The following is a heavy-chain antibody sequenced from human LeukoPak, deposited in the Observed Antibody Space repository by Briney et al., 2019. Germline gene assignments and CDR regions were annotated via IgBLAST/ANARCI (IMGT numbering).Heavy chain of an antibody. Sequence: ASVKVSCKASGYTFTGYYMHWVRQAPGQGLEWMGWINPNSGGTNYAQKFQGRVTMTRDTSISTAYMELSRLRSDDTAVYYCARLTLWFGYPGAFDIWGQGTMVTVSS. D-gene: IGHD3-10*01. J-gene: IGHJ3*02. CDR2: INPNSGGT. CDR3: ARLTLWFGYPGAFDI. V-gene: IGHV1-2*02. CDR1: GYTFTGYY.